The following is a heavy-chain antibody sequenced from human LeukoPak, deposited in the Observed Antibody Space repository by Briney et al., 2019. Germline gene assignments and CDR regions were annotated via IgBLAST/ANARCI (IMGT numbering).Heavy chain of an antibody. V-gene: IGHV1-69*04. CDR1: GGTFSSYA. D-gene: IGHD3-9*01. J-gene: IGHJ6*02. CDR2: IIPILGIA. Sequence: ASVKVSCKASGGTFSSYAISWVRQAPGQGLEWMGRIIPILGIANYAQKFQGRVTITADKSTSTAYMELSSLRSEDTAVYHCAILVTYYYYGMDVWGQGTTVTVSS. CDR3: AILVTYYYYGMDV.